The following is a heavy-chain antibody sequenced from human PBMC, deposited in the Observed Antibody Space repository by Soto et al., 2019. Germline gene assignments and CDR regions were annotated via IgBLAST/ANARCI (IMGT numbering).Heavy chain of an antibody. CDR1: GGLVIGDELN. CDR3: ARALVTDYNSRDYHYYFAMDV. V-gene: IGHV4-31*02. J-gene: IGHJ6*02. Sequence: PSETLSLTCVEGGGLVIGDELNWRWIRHLPGKGLEWIANVYHTGTTYYNPSLKSRVSMSVDTSQNQFSLILASVTAADTAVYYCARALVTDYNSRDYHYYFAMDVSGQGTSVTVPS. D-gene: IGHD3-22*01. CDR2: VYHTGTT.